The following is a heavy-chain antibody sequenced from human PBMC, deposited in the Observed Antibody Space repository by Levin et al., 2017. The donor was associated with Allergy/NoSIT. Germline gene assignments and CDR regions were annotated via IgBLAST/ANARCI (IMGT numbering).Heavy chain of an antibody. V-gene: IGHV4-59*01. J-gene: IGHJ4*02. CDR2: IYYNGNT. D-gene: IGHD3-3*01. CDR1: GRSISSYY. Sequence: SQTLSLTCTVSGRSISSYYWSWIRQPPGKGLEWIGYIYYNGNTNYNPSLKSRVTMSIDTSENQFSLKLSSVTAADTAVYYCARGEFLSGLDYWGQGALVTVSS. CDR3: ARGEFLSGLDY.